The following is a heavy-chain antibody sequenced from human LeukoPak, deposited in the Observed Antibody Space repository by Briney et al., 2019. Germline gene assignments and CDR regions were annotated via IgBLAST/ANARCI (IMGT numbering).Heavy chain of an antibody. Sequence: SETLSLTCAVYGGSFSGYYWSWIRQPPGKGLEWIGEINHSGSTNYNPSLKSRVTISVDTSKNQFSLKLSSVTAADTAVYYCARHARYSYGPGGYMDVWGKGTTVTISS. CDR3: ARHARYSYGPGGYMDV. CDR2: INHSGST. V-gene: IGHV4-34*01. J-gene: IGHJ6*03. CDR1: GGSFSGYY. D-gene: IGHD5-18*01.